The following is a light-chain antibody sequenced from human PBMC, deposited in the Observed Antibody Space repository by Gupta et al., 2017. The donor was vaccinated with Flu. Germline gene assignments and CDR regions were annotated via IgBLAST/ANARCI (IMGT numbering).Light chain of an antibody. Sequence: SALTHPPSLSVSPGQKARITCSGEPLPEEYVYWYQQKPGQAPVLVIYKDRDRPPGIPDRFSGSNSGTTVTLTISGVQAEDEAEYYCQSADRSGTYWVFGGGTKLTVL. J-gene: IGLJ3*02. CDR1: PLPEEY. CDR2: KDR. V-gene: IGLV3-25*02. CDR3: QSADRSGTYWV.